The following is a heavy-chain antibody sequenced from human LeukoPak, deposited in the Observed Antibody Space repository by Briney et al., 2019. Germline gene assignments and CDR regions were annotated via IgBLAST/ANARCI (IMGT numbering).Heavy chain of an antibody. CDR3: AGVFGQWPPLFDP. D-gene: IGHD6-19*01. Sequence: PSETLSLTCTVSGDSISSSSYYWGWIRQPPGKGLEWIGSINYRGSTYYNPSLKSRVTISVDTSKNQFSLKLSSVTAADTAMYYCAGVFGQWPPLFDPWGQGTLVTVSS. CDR1: GDSISSSSYY. J-gene: IGHJ5*02. CDR2: INYRGST. V-gene: IGHV4-39*01.